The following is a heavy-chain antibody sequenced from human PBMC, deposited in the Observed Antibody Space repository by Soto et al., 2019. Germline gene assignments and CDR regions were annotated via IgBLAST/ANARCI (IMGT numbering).Heavy chain of an antibody. CDR1: GGSISNGGYY. CDR3: ARDLRGNYYGSGTYYRGFDP. D-gene: IGHD3-10*01. V-gene: IGHV4-31*03. CDR2: IYYSGNT. Sequence: QVQLQESGPGLVKPSQTLSLTCTVSGGSISNGGYYWSWIRQHPGKGLEWIGYIYYSGNTYYNPSLKSRVTISVDTSKNQFSLKLSSVTAADTAVYYCARDLRGNYYGSGTYYRGFDPWGQGTLVTVSS. J-gene: IGHJ5*02.